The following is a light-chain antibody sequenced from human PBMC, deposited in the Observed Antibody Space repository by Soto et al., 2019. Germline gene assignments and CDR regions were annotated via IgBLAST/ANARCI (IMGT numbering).Light chain of an antibody. Sequence: EIVVTQSPSTLSVSPGERATLSCRASQSVSSNLAWYQQKPGQAPRLLIYGASTRATGIPARFSGSGSGTEFTLTISSLQSEDFAVYYCQQYNNWLTWTFGQGTKVDTK. V-gene: IGKV3-15*01. CDR1: QSVSSN. J-gene: IGKJ1*01. CDR2: GAS. CDR3: QQYNNWLTWT.